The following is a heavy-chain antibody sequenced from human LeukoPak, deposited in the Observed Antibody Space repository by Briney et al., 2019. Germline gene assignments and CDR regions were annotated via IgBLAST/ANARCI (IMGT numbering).Heavy chain of an antibody. CDR1: GFTFSSYA. V-gene: IGHV3-30-3*01. J-gene: IGHJ4*02. Sequence: PEGSLRLSCAASGFTFSSYAMHWVRQAPGKGLEWVAVISYDGSNKYYADSVKGRFTISRDNSKNTLYLQMNSLRAEDTAVYYCARDWTHYYDSSGYYPQADYWGQGTLVTVSS. D-gene: IGHD3-22*01. CDR3: ARDWTHYYDSSGYYPQADY. CDR2: ISYDGSNK.